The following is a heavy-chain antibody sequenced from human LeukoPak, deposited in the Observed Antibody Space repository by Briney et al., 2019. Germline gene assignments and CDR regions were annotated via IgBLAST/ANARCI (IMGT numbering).Heavy chain of an antibody. Sequence: GGSLRLSCAASGFTFDDYAMHWVRQAPGKGLEWVPGISWNSGSIGYADSVKGRFTISRDNAKNSLYLQMNSLRAEDTALYYCAKAVVAAAGTANHFDYWGQGTLVTVSS. J-gene: IGHJ4*02. D-gene: IGHD6-13*01. V-gene: IGHV3-9*01. CDR1: GFTFDDYA. CDR2: ISWNSGSI. CDR3: AKAVVAAAGTANHFDY.